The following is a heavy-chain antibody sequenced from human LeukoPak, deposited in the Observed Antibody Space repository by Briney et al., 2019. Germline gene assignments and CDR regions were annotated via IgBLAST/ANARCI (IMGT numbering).Heavy chain of an antibody. J-gene: IGHJ5*02. CDR3: ARDQYYDSKGWFDP. CDR2: IIPIFGTA. D-gene: IGHD3-22*01. CDR1: GGTFSSYA. Sequence: PGASVKVSCKASGGTFSSYAISWVRQAPGQGLEWMGGIIPIFGTANYAQKFQGRVTITADKSTSTAYMELSSLRSEDTAVYYCARDQYYDSKGWFDPWGQGTLVTVSS. V-gene: IGHV1-69*06.